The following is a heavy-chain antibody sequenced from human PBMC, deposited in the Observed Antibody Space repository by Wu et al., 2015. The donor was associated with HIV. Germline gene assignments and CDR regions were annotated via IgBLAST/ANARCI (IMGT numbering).Heavy chain of an antibody. V-gene: IGHV1-69*13. CDR1: GGRFNNYA. Sequence: QVHLVQSGAEVKKPGSSVKVSCKDSGGRFNNYAISWVRQAPGQGLEWMGRIIPIFGKTDYAQKFQGRVTITAYASTSTAYMELSSLRSDDTAVYYCASGGYSYGYDYWGQGNAGHRLL. J-gene: IGHJ4*02. D-gene: IGHD5-18*01. CDR2: IIPIFGKT. CDR3: ASGGYSYGYDY.